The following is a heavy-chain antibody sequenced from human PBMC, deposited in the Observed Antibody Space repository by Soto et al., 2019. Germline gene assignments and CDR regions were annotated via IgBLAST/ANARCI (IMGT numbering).Heavy chain of an antibody. D-gene: IGHD3-16*01. V-gene: IGHV3-21*01. Sequence: EVQLVESGGGLVKPGGSLRLSCAASGFTFSSYSMNWVRQAPGKGLEWVSSISSSSSYIYYADSVKGRFTISRDNAKNSLYRQMNSLRAEDTAVYYCARDYDYVWGSDAFDIWGQGTMVTVSS. CDR1: GFTFSSYS. CDR3: ARDYDYVWGSDAFDI. CDR2: ISSSSSYI. J-gene: IGHJ3*02.